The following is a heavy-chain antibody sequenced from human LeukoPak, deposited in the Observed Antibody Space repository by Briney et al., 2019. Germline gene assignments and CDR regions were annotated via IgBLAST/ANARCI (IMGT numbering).Heavy chain of an antibody. CDR3: ARDPYDSGI. D-gene: IGHD3-10*01. CDR1: GDSISSGGYS. J-gene: IGHJ4*02. Sequence: PSETLSLTCDVSGDSISSGGYSRSWVRQPPGKGLEWIGYIYSSGRSYYNPSLQSRVTISIDTSKNEFSLKVTSVTAADTAVYYCARDPYDSGIWGQGTLVTVSS. CDR2: IYSSGRS. V-gene: IGHV4-30-4*07.